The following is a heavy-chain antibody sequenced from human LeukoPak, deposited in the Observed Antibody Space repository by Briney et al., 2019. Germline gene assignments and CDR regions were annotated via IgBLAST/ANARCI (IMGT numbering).Heavy chain of an antibody. Sequence: GGSLRLSCAASGFTFSSYAMSWVRQAPGKGLEWVSAISGSGGSTYYADSVKGRFTISRDNSKNTLYLQMNSLRAEDTAVYYCAKGEGPAAIRPGAFDIWGQGTMVTVSS. J-gene: IGHJ3*02. V-gene: IGHV3-23*01. D-gene: IGHD2-2*02. CDR1: GFTFSSYA. CDR2: ISGSGGST. CDR3: AKGEGPAAIRPGAFDI.